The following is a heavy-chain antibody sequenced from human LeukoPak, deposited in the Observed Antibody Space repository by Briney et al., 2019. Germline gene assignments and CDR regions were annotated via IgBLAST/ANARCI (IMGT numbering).Heavy chain of an antibody. D-gene: IGHD2-2*01. CDR1: GGSFSGYY. Sequence: SETLSLTCAVYGGSFSGYYWSWLRQPPGKGLEWIGEINHSGSTNYNPSLKSRVTISVDTSKNQFSLKLSSVTAADTAVYYCARYQKDIVVVPASAWFDPWGQGTLVTVSS. CDR2: INHSGST. J-gene: IGHJ5*02. CDR3: ARYQKDIVVVPASAWFDP. V-gene: IGHV4-34*01.